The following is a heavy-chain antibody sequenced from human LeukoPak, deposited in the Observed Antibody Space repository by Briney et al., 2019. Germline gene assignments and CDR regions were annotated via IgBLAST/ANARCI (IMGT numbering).Heavy chain of an antibody. CDR3: ARGLHERPPNYYYYYYMDV. D-gene: IGHD4-11*01. J-gene: IGHJ6*03. CDR2: IYNSGST. Sequence: SETLSLTCTVSGDSFSYFYWSWIRQPPGKGLEWIGYIYNSGSTNYNPSLKSRVTISLDTSKNQFSLKLSSVTAADTAVYYCARGLHERPPNYYYYYYMDVWGKGTTVTVSS. CDR1: GDSFSYFY. V-gene: IGHV4-59*01.